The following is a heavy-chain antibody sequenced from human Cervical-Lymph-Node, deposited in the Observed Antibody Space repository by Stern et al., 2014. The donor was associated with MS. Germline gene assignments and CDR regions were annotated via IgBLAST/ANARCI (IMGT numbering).Heavy chain of an antibody. V-gene: IGHV1-2*04. CDR3: ARGIGNYFDS. CDR2: INPNSGDT. J-gene: IGHJ4*02. CDR1: GYTFTDSY. D-gene: IGHD2-21*01. Sequence: VQLVQSAAEVKKPGASVTVACKASGYTFTDSYMHWVRQAPGQGLEWMGWINPNSGDTNYAQKFQGWVTMTRDTSIRTALMELSRLRSDDTAVYYCARGIGNYFDSWGQGTLVTVSS.